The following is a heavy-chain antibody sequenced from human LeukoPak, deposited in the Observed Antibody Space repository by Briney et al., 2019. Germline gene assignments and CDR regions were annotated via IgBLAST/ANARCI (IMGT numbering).Heavy chain of an antibody. CDR3: ARDPSPGGYYYSGMDV. V-gene: IGHV1-8*01. D-gene: IGHD2-15*01. J-gene: IGHJ6*02. Sequence: VASVKVSCKASGYTFTSYDINWVRQATGQGLEWMGWMNPNSGNTGYAQKFQGRVTMTRNTSISTAYMELSSLRSEDTAVYYCARDPSPGGYYYSGMDVWAKGPRSPSP. CDR1: GYTFTSYD. CDR2: MNPNSGNT.